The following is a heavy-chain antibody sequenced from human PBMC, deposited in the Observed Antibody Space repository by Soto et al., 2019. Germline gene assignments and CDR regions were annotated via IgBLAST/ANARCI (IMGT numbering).Heavy chain of an antibody. CDR3: AKGDARYNSYYYGMDV. CDR2: ISGSGGST. CDR1: GLTFSSYA. Sequence: EVQLLESGGGLVQPGGSLRLSCAASGLTFSSYAMSWVRQAPGKGLEWISAISGSGGSTYYADSVKGWFTISRDNSKNSLYLQMNSLRAEDTAVYYCAKGDARYNSYYYGMDVWGQGTTVTVSS. V-gene: IGHV3-23*01. J-gene: IGHJ6*02. D-gene: IGHD3-9*01.